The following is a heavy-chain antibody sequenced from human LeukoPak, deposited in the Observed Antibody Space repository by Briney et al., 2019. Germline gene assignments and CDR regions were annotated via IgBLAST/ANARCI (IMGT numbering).Heavy chain of an antibody. CDR3: ARKVLGWIQLWYGFDP. Sequence: PSETLSLTCTVSGGSISSSSYYWGWIRQPPGKGLEWFGSIYYSGSTYYNPSLKSRVTISVDTSKNQFSLKLSSVTAADTAVYYCARKVLGWIQLWYGFDPWGQGTLVTVSS. V-gene: IGHV4-39*01. D-gene: IGHD5-18*01. CDR2: IYYSGST. CDR1: GGSISSSSYY. J-gene: IGHJ5*02.